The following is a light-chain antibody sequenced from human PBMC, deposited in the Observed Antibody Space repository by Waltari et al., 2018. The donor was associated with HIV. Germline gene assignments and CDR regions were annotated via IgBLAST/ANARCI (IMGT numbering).Light chain of an antibody. CDR1: SGSIASNY. V-gene: IGLV6-57*04. Sequence: NFMLTQPHSVSESPGKTVTISCTRSSGSIASNYVQWYQQRPGSAPTTVIYEDNQRPSGVPDRFSGSIDNSSSSASLTISGLKTEDEADYYGQSYDSSNLWVFGGGTKLTVL. CDR3: QSYDSSNLWV. J-gene: IGLJ3*02. CDR2: EDN.